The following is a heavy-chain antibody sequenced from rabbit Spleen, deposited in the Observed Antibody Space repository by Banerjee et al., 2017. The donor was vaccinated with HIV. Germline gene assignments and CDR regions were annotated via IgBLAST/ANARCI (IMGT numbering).Heavy chain of an antibody. Sequence: QSLEESGGDLVKPGASLTLTCTASGFTLSSYWICWVRQAPGKGLEWIACIYAGSSGTTEYASWAKGRFTISKTSSTTVTLQMTSLTVADTATYFCARDLTGVIGWNFGWWGPGTLVTVS. D-gene: IGHD4-1*01. J-gene: IGHJ6*01. V-gene: IGHV1S40*01. CDR2: IYAGSSGTT. CDR1: GFTLSSYW. CDR3: ARDLTGVIGWNFGW.